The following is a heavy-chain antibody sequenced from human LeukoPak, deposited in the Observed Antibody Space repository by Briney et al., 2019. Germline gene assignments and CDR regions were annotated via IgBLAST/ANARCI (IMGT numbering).Heavy chain of an antibody. J-gene: IGHJ4*02. Sequence: GGSLRLSCAASGFTFSSYSMNWVRQAPGKGLEWVSSISSSSSYIYYADSVKGRFTISRDNAKNSLYLQMNSLRAEDTAVYYCASGLQLWPLNSDVVYWGQGTLVTVSS. V-gene: IGHV3-21*01. CDR1: GFTFSSYS. CDR3: ASGLQLWPLNSDVVY. D-gene: IGHD5-18*01. CDR2: ISSSSSYI.